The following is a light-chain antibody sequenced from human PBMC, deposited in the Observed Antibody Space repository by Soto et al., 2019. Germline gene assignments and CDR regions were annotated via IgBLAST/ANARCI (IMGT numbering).Light chain of an antibody. Sequence: DIQMTQSPSSLSASVGDRVTITCRASQSISSYLNWYQQKPGKAPKLLIYAASSLQSGVPSRFSGSGSGTDFPLTISSLQPEDVATYYCHQSYSTPTFGGGTKVEIK. CDR1: QSISSY. V-gene: IGKV1-39*01. J-gene: IGKJ4*01. CDR3: HQSYSTPT. CDR2: AAS.